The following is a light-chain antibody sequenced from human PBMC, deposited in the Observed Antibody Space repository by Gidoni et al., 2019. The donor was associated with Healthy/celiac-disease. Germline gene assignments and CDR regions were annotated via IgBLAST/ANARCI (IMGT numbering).Light chain of an antibody. CDR3: LQDYNYPRT. J-gene: IGKJ1*01. CDR1: QGIRND. CDR2: AAS. Sequence: AIQITHSPSSLAASVGARVTITCRASQGIRNDLGWYQQKPGKAPKLLIYAASSLQSGVPSRFRGSGAGTDFTLTISSLQPEDVATYYCLQDYNYPRTFGQXTKVEIK. V-gene: IGKV1-6*01.